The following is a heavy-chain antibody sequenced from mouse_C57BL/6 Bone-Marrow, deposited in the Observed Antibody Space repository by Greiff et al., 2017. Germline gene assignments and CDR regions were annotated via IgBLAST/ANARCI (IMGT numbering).Heavy chain of an antibody. Sequence: QVQLQQPGTELVKPGASVRLSCRASGYTFPRSWLHGVSQRPGQGLKWIGNINPSNGGTNYNEKFKSKATLTVDKSSSTAYMQLSSLTSEDSAVYYCARCAYYGSSRWYFDVWGTGTTVTVSS. CDR2: INPSNGGT. CDR3: ARCAYYGSSRWYFDV. D-gene: IGHD1-1*01. J-gene: IGHJ1*03. V-gene: IGHV1-53*01. CDR1: GYTFPRSW.